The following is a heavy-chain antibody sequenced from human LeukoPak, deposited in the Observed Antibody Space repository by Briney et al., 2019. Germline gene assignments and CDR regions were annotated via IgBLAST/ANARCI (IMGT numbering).Heavy chain of an antibody. J-gene: IGHJ3*02. D-gene: IGHD5-18*01. V-gene: IGHV3-23*01. Sequence: GGSLRLSCAASGFTFKNYAIIWVRQAPGKGLEWVATSGGGITNYADSVKGRFTISRDNSKDTLYLQMNSLRVEDTAVYFCTTEGYSYGYHALAIWGQGTLVTVSS. CDR3: TTEGYSYGYHALAI. CDR2: SGGGIT. CDR1: GFTFKNYA.